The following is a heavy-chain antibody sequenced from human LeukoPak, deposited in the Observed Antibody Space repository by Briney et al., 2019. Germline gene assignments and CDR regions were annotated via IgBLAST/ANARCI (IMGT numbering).Heavy chain of an antibody. CDR3: ARAVEWELLAGNYYYYGMDV. D-gene: IGHD1-26*01. CDR1: GGSISTYY. Sequence: SSETLSLTCNVSGGSISTYYWSWIRQSPGKGLEWIGNIYYIGSTNYNPSLQSRVTMSVDTSKNQFSLNLSSVTAADTAVYYCARAVEWELLAGNYYYYGMDVWGQGTTVTVSS. V-gene: IGHV4-59*01. CDR2: IYYIGST. J-gene: IGHJ6*02.